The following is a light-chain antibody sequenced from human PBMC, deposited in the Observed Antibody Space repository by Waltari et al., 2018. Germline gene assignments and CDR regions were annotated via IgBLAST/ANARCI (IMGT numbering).Light chain of an antibody. V-gene: IGLV2-8*01. CDR3: SSYAGSKYV. Sequence: QSALTQLPSASGSPGQSVTISCTGTSSDVGAYNYVSWYQQHPGKAPKLMVYEVSNRPPGVPARFSGSKSGNTASLTVSGLQAEDEADYFCSSYAGSKYVFGTGTKLTVL. CDR2: EVS. J-gene: IGLJ1*01. CDR1: SSDVGAYNY.